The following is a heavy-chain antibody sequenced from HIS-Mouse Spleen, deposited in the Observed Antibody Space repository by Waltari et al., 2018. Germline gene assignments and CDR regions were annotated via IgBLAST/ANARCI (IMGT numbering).Heavy chain of an antibody. CDR3: AREIPYSSSWYDWYFDL. CDR2: IYYSWST. V-gene: IGHV4-39*07. CDR1: GCSISRSSYY. Sequence: QLQLQESGPGLAKPSETLSLTCTVPGCSISRSSYYWGWIRQPPGKGLEWIGSIYYSWSTYYNPSLKSRVTISVDTSKNQFSLKLSSVTAADTAVYYCAREIPYSSSWYDWYFDLWGRGTLVTVSS. D-gene: IGHD6-13*01. J-gene: IGHJ2*01.